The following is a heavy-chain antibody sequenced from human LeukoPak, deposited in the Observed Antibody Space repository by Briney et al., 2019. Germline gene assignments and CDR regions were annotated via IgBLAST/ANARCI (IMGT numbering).Heavy chain of an antibody. CDR1: GFALTEIS. CDR3: ATSPGALGFGEPLDGFDI. CDR2: FDPEDGAT. V-gene: IGHV1-24*01. J-gene: IGHJ3*02. D-gene: IGHD3-10*01. Sequence: ASVKVSCKVSGFALTEISMNWVRQTPGKGLEWMGRFDPEDGATIYAQKFQGRVTMTEDTSTDTAYMELSSLRSEDTAVYYCATSPGALGFGEPLDGFDIWGQGTTVAVSS.